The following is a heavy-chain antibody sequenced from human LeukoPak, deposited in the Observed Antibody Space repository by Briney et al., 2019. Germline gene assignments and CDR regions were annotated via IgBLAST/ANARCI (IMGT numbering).Heavy chain of an antibody. CDR3: ARDKRRAVAGTPSWSLAY. CDR2: INPNSGDT. Sequence: ASVKVSCKASGYTFTGYYMNWVRQAPGQGLEWMGWINPNSGDTNYAQKFQGWVTMTRDTSISTAYMELSRLRSDDTAVYYCARDKRRAVAGTPSWSLAYWGQGTLVTVSS. J-gene: IGHJ4*02. V-gene: IGHV1-2*04. D-gene: IGHD6-19*01. CDR1: GYTFTGYY.